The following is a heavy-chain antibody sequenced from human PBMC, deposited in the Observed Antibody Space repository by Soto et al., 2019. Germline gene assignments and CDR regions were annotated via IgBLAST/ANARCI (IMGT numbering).Heavy chain of an antibody. J-gene: IGHJ4*02. CDR1: GFTFDDYA. CDR3: AKDIYGDPGANFDY. CDR2: ISWNSGSI. V-gene: IGHV3-9*01. D-gene: IGHD4-17*01. Sequence: VQLVESGGGLVQPGRSLRLSCAASGFTFDDYAMHWVRQAPGKGLEWVSGISWNSGSIGYADSVKGRFTISRDNAKNSLYLQMNSLRAEDTALYYCAKDIYGDPGANFDYWGQGTLVTVSS.